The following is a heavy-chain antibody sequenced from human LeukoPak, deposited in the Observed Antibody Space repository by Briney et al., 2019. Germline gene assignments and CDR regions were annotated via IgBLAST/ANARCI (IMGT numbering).Heavy chain of an antibody. Sequence: PGGSLRLSCAASGFTFSSYDMHWVRQAPGKGLEWVAFISYDGSDKYYADSVKGRFTISRDNSKNTLYLQMNSLRAEDTAVYYCARVNPTADAFDIWGQGTMVTVSS. D-gene: IGHD4-17*01. CDR1: GFTFSSYD. J-gene: IGHJ3*02. CDR2: ISYDGSDK. V-gene: IGHV3-30*03. CDR3: ARVNPTADAFDI.